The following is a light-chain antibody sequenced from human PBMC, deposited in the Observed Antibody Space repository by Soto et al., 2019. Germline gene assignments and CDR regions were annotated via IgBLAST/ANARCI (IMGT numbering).Light chain of an antibody. J-gene: IGLJ1*01. V-gene: IGLV2-14*01. CDR2: DVS. CDR1: SSDVGGYNY. CDR3: SSYTSSRTLV. Sequence: QSALTQPASVSGSHLQSITISCTGTSSDVGGYNYVSWYQQHPGKAPKLMIYDVSDRPSGVSSRFSGSKAGNTASLTISGLQAEDEADYYCSSYTSSRTLVFGTGTQLTVL.